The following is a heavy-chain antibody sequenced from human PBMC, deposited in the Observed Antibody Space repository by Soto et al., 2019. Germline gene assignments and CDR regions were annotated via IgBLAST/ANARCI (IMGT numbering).Heavy chain of an antibody. CDR3: ARGGGSSPEGLDY. CDR2: ISGGGSTT. V-gene: IGHV3-74*01. D-gene: IGHD6-6*01. J-gene: IGHJ4*02. Sequence: EVQLVESGGGLVQPGGSLRLSCAASGFTFSSYWMHWVRQAPGKGLVWVSRISGGGSTTNYADSVKGRFTISRDNAKNTLYLQMNCLRAEDTAVYYCARGGGSSPEGLDYWGQGTLVTVSS. CDR1: GFTFSSYW.